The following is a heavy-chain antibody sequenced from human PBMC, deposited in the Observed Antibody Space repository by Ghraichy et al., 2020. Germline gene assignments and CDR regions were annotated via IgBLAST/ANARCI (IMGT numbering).Heavy chain of an antibody. D-gene: IGHD1/OR15-1a*01. CDR2: ISYDGSNK. J-gene: IGHJ6*02. CDR1: GFTFSSYG. Sequence: GSLRLTCAASGFTFSSYGMHWVRQAPGKGPEWVAVISYDGSNKYYADSVKGRFTISRDNSKNTLYLQMNSLRAEDTAVYYCAKEVLGDYWNNYYYYGMDVWGQGTTVTVSS. V-gene: IGHV3-30*18. CDR3: AKEVLGDYWNNYYYYGMDV.